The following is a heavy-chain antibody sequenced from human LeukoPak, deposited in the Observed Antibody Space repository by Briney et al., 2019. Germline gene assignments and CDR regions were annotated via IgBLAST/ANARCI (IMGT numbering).Heavy chain of an antibody. CDR1: GYTFTGYY. D-gene: IGHD3-22*01. V-gene: IGHV1-2*02. CDR2: FNAITGDGT. CDR3: ARCLPYPDGSGYHYFDY. J-gene: IGHJ4*02. Sequence: ASVKVSCKASGYTFTGYYIHWVRQAPGQGLEWMGWFNAITGDGTDYAQKFQGRVAMTRDTSISTAYMELSGLRSDDTAVYYCARCLPYPDGSGYHYFDYWGQGTLVTVSS.